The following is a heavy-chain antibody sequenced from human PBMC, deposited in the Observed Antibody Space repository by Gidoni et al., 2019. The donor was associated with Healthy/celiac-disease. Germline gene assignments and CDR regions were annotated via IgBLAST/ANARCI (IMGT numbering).Heavy chain of an antibody. CDR2: IIPILGIA. V-gene: IGHV1-69*04. Sequence: QVQPVQSGAEVQKPRSSVNVFCKASQGPVSSHAFSWVRQAPGHGLEWMVRIIPILGIANYAQKLQSRVTITADKSTSTDYMGLRSLRSEDTSGEYWASTYPAAYNNWFDPWGQGTLVTVSS. CDR3: ASTYPAAYNNWFDP. D-gene: IGHD6-13*01. J-gene: IGHJ5*02. CDR1: QGPVSSHA.